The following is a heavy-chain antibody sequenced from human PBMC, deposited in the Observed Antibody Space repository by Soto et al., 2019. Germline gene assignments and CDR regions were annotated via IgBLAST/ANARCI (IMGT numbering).Heavy chain of an antibody. CDR3: VDGSSSWTGYDYGMDV. CDR1: AGTFSSYA. V-gene: IGHV1-69*01. CDR2: IIPILGTA. Sequence: QGQLVQYGAEVKKPGSSVKVSCNASAGTFSSYAISWVRQATGQGLEWMGGIIPILGTANYAQKFQGRVTITADESTSTAFMELSSLRAEDTAVYYCVDGSSSWTGYDYGMDVWGQGTTVTVSS. J-gene: IGHJ6*02. D-gene: IGHD6-13*01.